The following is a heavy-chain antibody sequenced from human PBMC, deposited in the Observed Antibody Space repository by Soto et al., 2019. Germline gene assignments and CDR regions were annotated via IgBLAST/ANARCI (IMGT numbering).Heavy chain of an antibody. CDR2: IWYDGSNK. CDR3: ARDISPYGDYYYGMDV. Sequence: LRLSCAASGFTFSSYGMHWVRLAPGKGLEWVAVIWYDGSNKYYADSVKGRFTISRDNSKNTLYLQMNSLRAEDTAVYYCARDISPYGDYYYGMDVWGQGTTVTVSS. J-gene: IGHJ6*02. CDR1: GFTFSSYG. V-gene: IGHV3-33*01. D-gene: IGHD3-3*02.